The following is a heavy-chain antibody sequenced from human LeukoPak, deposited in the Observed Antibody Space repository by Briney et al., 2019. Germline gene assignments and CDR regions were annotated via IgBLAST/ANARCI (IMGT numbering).Heavy chain of an antibody. Sequence: GGSLRLSCAASGFTFSSYGMHWVRQAPGKGLKWVAFIRYDGSNKYYADSVKDRFTISRDNSKNTLYRQMNSLRAEDTAVYYCAKGGTHQLLYPWFDPWGQRTLVTVTS. CDR2: IRYDGSNK. CDR1: GFTFSSYG. D-gene: IGHD2-2*02. J-gene: IGHJ5*02. CDR3: AKGGTHQLLYPWFDP. V-gene: IGHV3-30*02.